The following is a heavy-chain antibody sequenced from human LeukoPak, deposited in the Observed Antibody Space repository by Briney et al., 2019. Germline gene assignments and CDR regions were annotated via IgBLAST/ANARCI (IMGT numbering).Heavy chain of an antibody. V-gene: IGHV4-59*08. Sequence: PSETLSLTCTVSGGSISCYYWSWIRQPPGKGLEWIGYIYYSGSTNYNPSLKSRVTISVDTSKNQFSLKLSSVTAADTAVYYCARVVGSITMVRGVKGYYFDYWGQGTLVTVSS. J-gene: IGHJ4*02. D-gene: IGHD3-10*01. CDR2: IYYSGST. CDR1: GGSISCYY. CDR3: ARVVGSITMVRGVKGYYFDY.